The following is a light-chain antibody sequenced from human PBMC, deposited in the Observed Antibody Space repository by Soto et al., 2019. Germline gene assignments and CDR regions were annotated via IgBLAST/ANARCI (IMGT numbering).Light chain of an antibody. Sequence: QSALTQPASVSGSPGQSITISCTGTSSDVGGYNSVSWYQQHPGKAPKLMIFDVSNRPSGVSNRFSGSKSGNTASLTISGLQAEDEADYYRSSRTTSNTLVFGGGTKLTVL. V-gene: IGLV2-14*01. CDR2: DVS. CDR1: SSDVGGYNS. CDR3: SSRTTSNTLV. J-gene: IGLJ2*01.